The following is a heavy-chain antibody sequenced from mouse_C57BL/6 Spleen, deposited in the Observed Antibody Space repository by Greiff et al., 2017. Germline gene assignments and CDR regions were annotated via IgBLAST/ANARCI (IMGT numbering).Heavy chain of an antibody. J-gene: IGHJ1*03. D-gene: IGHD4-1*01. CDR3: ARHWDGSLYFDV. CDR1: GLTFSSYT. Sequence: EVQLVESGGGLVKPGGSLKLSCAASGLTFSSYTMSWVRQTPGKRLEWVATISGVGGNTYYPDSVKGRFTISRDNAKNALYLRMSSLRSEDTALYYGARHWDGSLYFDVWGTGTTVTVSS. V-gene: IGHV5-9*01. CDR2: ISGVGGNT.